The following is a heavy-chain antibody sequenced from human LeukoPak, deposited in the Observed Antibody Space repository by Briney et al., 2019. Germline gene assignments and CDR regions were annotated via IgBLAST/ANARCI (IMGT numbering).Heavy chain of an antibody. V-gene: IGHV4-59*08. CDR1: GDSISTYS. J-gene: IGHJ4*02. D-gene: IGHD1-26*01. CDR3: ARHISSGGTYAHFDY. Sequence: SETLSLTCTVSGDSISTYSWSWIRQPAGKGLEWIGYIHYNGITNYNPSLKSRVTMSLDTSKNQVSLKLNSVTAADTAVYYCARHISSGGTYAHFDYWGQGTLVTVSS. CDR2: IHYNGIT.